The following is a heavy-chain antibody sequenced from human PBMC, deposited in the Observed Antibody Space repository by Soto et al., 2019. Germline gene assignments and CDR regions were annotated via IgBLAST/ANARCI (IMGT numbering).Heavy chain of an antibody. J-gene: IGHJ4*02. Sequence: QVHLEQSGAEVKKAGASVKISCKASGYSFAAYYINWVRQVSGQGLEWMGWINPNTGVTDYAQKFQGRVTLTRDTSMKTAYLELTSLRSDDTAVYYCAKIYTWNEWQGGSDYWGQGTLLTVSS. CDR1: GYSFAAYY. D-gene: IGHD3-3*01. CDR3: AKIYTWNEWQGGSDY. V-gene: IGHV1-2*02. CDR2: INPNTGVT.